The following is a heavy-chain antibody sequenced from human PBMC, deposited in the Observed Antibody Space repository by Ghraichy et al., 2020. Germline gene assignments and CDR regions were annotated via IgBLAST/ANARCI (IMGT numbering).Heavy chain of an antibody. Sequence: SETLSLTCVVSGGSISGFYWGWIRQPPGEGLEWIGYIHYSGVTKYNPSLQSRVTLSVDMSKNVFSLGLRSLTAADTGIYDCARLRAMTPTHSFYHSLDVWGPGATVTVSS. J-gene: IGHJ6*02. CDR2: IHYSGVT. CDR1: GGSISGFY. D-gene: IGHD5-18*01. CDR3: ARLRAMTPTHSFYHSLDV. V-gene: IGHV4-59*01.